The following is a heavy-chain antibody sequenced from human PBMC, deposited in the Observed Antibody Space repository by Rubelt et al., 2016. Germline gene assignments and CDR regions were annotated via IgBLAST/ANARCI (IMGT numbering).Heavy chain of an antibody. CDR1: GFSFDRAW. Sequence: GGGLVKPGGSLRLSCAASGFSFDRAWMSWVRQAPGKGLEWVGRITSQNNGGTTDYAAPAKGRFSISRDDSKNMLYLQMNSLKTEDTAVYYCQWLVRSEFDYWGQGTLVTVSS. V-gene: IGHV3-15*01. J-gene: IGHJ4*02. D-gene: IGHD6-19*01. CDR2: ITSQNNGGTT. CDR3: QWLVRSEFDY.